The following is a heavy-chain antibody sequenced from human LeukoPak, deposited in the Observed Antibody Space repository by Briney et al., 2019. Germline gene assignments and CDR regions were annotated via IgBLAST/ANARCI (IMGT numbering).Heavy chain of an antibody. CDR3: ARHDYYYDSSGYSDY. J-gene: IGHJ4*02. CDR1: GGSFSCYD. V-gene: IGHV4-34*01. Sequence: KPSETLSLTCAVYGGSFSCYDWSWIRQPPGKGLEWIGEINHSGSTNYNPSLKSRVTISVDKSKNQFSLKLSSVTAADTAVYYCARHDYYYDSSGYSDYWGQGTLVTVSS. CDR2: INHSGST. D-gene: IGHD3-22*01.